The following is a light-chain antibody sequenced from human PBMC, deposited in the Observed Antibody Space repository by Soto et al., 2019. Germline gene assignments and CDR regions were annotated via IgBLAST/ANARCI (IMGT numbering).Light chain of an antibody. CDR3: LQRRIWQLP. J-gene: IGKJ4*01. Sequence: EIVLTQSPATLSLSPGERATLSCRASQSVSSYLAWYQQKPGQAPRLLIYDASNRATGIPARFSGSGSGTDFTLTISSLEPDDFAVYYCLQRRIWQLPFGGGTKVEIK. CDR1: QSVSSY. V-gene: IGKV3-11*01. CDR2: DAS.